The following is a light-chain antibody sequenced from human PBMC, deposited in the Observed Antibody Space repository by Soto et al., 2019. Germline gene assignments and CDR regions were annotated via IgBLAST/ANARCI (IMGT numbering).Light chain of an antibody. J-gene: IGKJ5*01. Sequence: EIVMTQSPGTLSLSPGERATLSCRASQSVSSNFLAWYPQKPGQAPRLLIYGASTRATGIPARFSGSGSGTEFTLTISSLQSEDFAVYYCQQYNNWPRITFGQGTRLEIK. CDR3: QQYNNWPRIT. CDR2: GAS. CDR1: QSVSSN. V-gene: IGKV3-15*01.